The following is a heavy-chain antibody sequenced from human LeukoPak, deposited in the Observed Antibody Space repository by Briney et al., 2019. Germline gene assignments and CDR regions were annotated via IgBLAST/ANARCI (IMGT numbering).Heavy chain of an antibody. Sequence: GASVKVSCKASGGTFSSYAISWVRQAPGQGLEWMGGIIRIFGTANYAQKFQGRVKITADESTSTAYMELSSLRSEDTAVYYCARTSIAVGDYYYYGMDVWGQGTTVTVSS. J-gene: IGHJ6*02. D-gene: IGHD6-6*01. CDR3: ARTSIAVGDYYYYGMDV. CDR1: GGTFSSYA. V-gene: IGHV1-69*13. CDR2: IIRIFGTA.